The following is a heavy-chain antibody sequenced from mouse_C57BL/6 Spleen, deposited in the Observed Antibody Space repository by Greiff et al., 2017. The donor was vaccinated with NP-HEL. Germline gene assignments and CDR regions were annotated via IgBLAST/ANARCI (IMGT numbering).Heavy chain of an antibody. J-gene: IGHJ2*01. CDR3: ARRGYDGYYFDD. CDR2: IDPEDGET. CDR1: GFTFTDYY. V-gene: IGHV14-2*01. D-gene: IGHD2-3*01. Sequence: VQLQQSGAELVKPGASVKLSCTASGFTFTDYYMHWVKQRTEQGLEWIGRIDPEDGETKYAPKFQGKATITADTSSNTAYLQLRSLTSEDSAVYYCARRGYDGYYFDDWGKGTTLTVSS.